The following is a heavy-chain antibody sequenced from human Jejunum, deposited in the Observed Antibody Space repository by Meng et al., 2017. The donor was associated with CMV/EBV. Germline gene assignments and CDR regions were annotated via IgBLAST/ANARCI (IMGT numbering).Heavy chain of an antibody. J-gene: IGHJ4*02. D-gene: IGHD3-10*01. CDR2: ISAYNGNT. Sequence: QVQLVQSGAEVKKPGASVKVSCKASGYAFTNYGISWVRQAPGQGLEWMGWISAYNGNTTYSPRFQGRITLTGDTSTSTLYMELSSLTSDDTAVYYCARGTPGRSYSDYWGPGTLVTVSS. CDR1: GYAFTNYG. V-gene: IGHV1-18*01. CDR3: ARGTPGRSYSDY.